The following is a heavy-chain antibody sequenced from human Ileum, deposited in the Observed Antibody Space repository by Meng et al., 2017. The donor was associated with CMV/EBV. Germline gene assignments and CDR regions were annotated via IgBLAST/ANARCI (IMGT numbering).Heavy chain of an antibody. CDR1: GSFSPYT. Sequence: QLRIQQWGAGLLKPSEPLSLTCSLGGSFSPYTWSWIRHAPGKGLEWSGEINQYGSTNFNPSVKSRVTISRDTSKNQFSLRLNSVTAADAAVYYCVTADHHAIKYWGQGALVTVSS. CDR3: VTADHHAIKY. CDR2: INQYGST. V-gene: IGHV4-34*01. D-gene: IGHD5-12*01. J-gene: IGHJ4*02.